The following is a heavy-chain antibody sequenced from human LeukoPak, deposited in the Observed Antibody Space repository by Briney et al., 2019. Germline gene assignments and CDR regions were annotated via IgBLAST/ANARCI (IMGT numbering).Heavy chain of an antibody. CDR3: ARSPMVAAHFDY. D-gene: IGHD2-15*01. Sequence: GGSLRLSCAASGFTLSSYWMHWVRQAPGKGLVWVSRINSDGSSTSYADSVKGRFTISRDNAKNTLYLQMNSLRAEDTAVYYCARSPMVAAHFDYWGQGTLVTVSS. CDR1: GFTLSSYW. CDR2: INSDGSST. J-gene: IGHJ4*02. V-gene: IGHV3-74*01.